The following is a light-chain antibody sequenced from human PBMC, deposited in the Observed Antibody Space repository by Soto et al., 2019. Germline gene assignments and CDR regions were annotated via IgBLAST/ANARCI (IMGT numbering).Light chain of an antibody. CDR3: QHYNNWPRT. Sequence: EIVMTQSPATLSVSPGERATLSCRASQSVSSNLAWYQQKPGQAPRLLIYGASTRATGIPARFSGSGSGTEFTITISSLQSEDLAVYYCQHYNNWPRTFGQGTKVEIK. CDR1: QSVSSN. CDR2: GAS. V-gene: IGKV3-15*01. J-gene: IGKJ1*01.